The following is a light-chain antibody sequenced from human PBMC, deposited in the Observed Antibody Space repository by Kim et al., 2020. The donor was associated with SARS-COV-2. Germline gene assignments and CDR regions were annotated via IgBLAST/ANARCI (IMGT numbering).Light chain of an antibody. Sequence: GQEVTISCSGSSANIGRNSVMWYQQLPGTAPNLLFFTNNQRPSGVPDRFSGSKSGTSASLAISGLRSEDEADYYCATWDDSLSGRVFGGGTQLTVL. CDR1: SANIGRNS. CDR3: ATWDDSLSGRV. CDR2: TNN. V-gene: IGLV1-47*02. J-gene: IGLJ2*01.